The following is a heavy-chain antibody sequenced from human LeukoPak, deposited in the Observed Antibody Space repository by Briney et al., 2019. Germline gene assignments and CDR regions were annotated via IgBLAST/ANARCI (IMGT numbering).Heavy chain of an antibody. CDR2: IYTSGST. J-gene: IGHJ4*02. V-gene: IGHV4-4*07. D-gene: IGHD3-22*01. CDR1: GGSISSYY. Sequence: PWETLSLTCTVSGGSISSYYWSWIRQPAGKGLEWIGRIYTSGSTNYNPSLKSRVTMSVDTSKNQFSLKLSSVTAADTAVYYCARDRARGPYYYDSSGPIDYWGQGTLVTVSS. CDR3: ARDRARGPYYYDSSGPIDY.